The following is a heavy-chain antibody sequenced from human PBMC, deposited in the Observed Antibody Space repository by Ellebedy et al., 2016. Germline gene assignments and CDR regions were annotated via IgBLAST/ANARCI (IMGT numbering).Heavy chain of an antibody. V-gene: IGHV4-30-2*01. Sequence: SETLSLTCAVSGGAISSGAYSWSWIGQPTGKDLEWIGYIHHSGSTYYNPSLKSRVTMSVDRSNNLFSLKVNSVTAADTAVYYCARSRGTTATTAPSDWGQGTLVTVSS. CDR1: GGAISSGAYS. CDR3: ARSRGTTATTAPSD. CDR2: IHHSGST. D-gene: IGHD4-17*01. J-gene: IGHJ4*02.